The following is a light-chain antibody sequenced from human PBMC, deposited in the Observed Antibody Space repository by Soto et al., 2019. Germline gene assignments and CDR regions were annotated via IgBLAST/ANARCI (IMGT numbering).Light chain of an antibody. Sequence: EIVLTQSPGTLSLSPGERASLSCRASQSVSSSYLAWYQQKPDQAPRLLMYGASTRTTGIPDRFSGSGSGTDFTLTISTLEPEDFAVYYCQQYGSSPPTFGQGTKVEI. CDR3: QQYGSSPPT. V-gene: IGKV3-20*01. J-gene: IGKJ1*01. CDR2: GAS. CDR1: QSVSSSY.